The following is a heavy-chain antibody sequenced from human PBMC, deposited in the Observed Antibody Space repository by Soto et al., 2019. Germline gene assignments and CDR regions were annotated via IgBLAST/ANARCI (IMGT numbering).Heavy chain of an antibody. CDR1: GYTLTELS. Sequence: GASVKVSCKVSGYTLTELSMHWVRQAPGKGLEWMGWFGAYNGETNYAQKLQGRVTMTEDTSTSTAYMELRSLRSDDTAVYYCAREEAAGTDYWGQGTLVTVSS. V-gene: IGHV1-24*01. J-gene: IGHJ4*02. CDR3: AREEAAGTDY. D-gene: IGHD6-13*01. CDR2: FGAYNGET.